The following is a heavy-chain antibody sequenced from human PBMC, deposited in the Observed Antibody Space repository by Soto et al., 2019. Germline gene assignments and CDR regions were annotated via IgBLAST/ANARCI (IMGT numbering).Heavy chain of an antibody. D-gene: IGHD6-13*01. V-gene: IGHV1-18*01. CDR1: GYTFTNYG. J-gene: IGHJ5*02. CDR3: ARDSYSSSWYSSHWFDP. Sequence: SVKVSCKASGYTFTNYGLSWVRQAPGQGLEWMGWISAYNGNTNYAQKLQGRVAMTTDTSTSTAYMELRSLRSDDTAVYYCARDSYSSSWYSSHWFDPWGQGTLVTVSS. CDR2: ISAYNGNT.